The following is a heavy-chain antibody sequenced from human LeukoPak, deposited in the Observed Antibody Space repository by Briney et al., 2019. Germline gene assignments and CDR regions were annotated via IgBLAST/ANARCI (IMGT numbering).Heavy chain of an antibody. D-gene: IGHD3-10*01. CDR1: GFTFSSYG. CDR3: ARGRAPYGSGSYLGFDP. CDR2: IWYDGSNK. V-gene: IGHV3-33*01. Sequence: GRSLRLSCAASGFTFSSYGMHWVRQAPGKGLEWVAVIWYDGSNKYYADSVKGRFTISRDNSKNTLYLQMNSLRAEDTAVYYCARGRAPYGSGSYLGFDPWGQGTLVTVSS. J-gene: IGHJ5*02.